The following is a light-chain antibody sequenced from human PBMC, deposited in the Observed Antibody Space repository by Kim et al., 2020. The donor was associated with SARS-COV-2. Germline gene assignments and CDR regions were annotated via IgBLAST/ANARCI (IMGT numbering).Light chain of an antibody. J-gene: IGLJ1*01. CDR2: KDS. CDR1: ALPKQY. V-gene: IGLV3-25*03. Sequence: VSPGQTARITCSGDALPKQYAYWYQQKPGQAPVLVIYKDSERPSGIPERFSGSSSWTTVTLTISGVQAEDEADYYCQSADSSGTYVFGTGTKVTV. CDR3: QSADSSGTYV.